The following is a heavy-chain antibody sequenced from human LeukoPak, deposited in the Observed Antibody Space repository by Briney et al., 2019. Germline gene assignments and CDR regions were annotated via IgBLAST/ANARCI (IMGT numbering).Heavy chain of an antibody. CDR1: GDSVSGYY. V-gene: IGHV4-4*07. CDR3: ARESRDYVGSGYYMDV. J-gene: IGHJ6*03. CDR2: IYSSGHI. D-gene: IGHD3-10*01. Sequence: SDTLSLTCTVSGDSVSGYYWNYIRQAAGKGLEWIGRIYSSGHIDYNPSLRQRVTMSVDTPKNQVSLVLTSVTAADTAVYYCARESRDYVGSGYYMDVWGKGTTVTVSS.